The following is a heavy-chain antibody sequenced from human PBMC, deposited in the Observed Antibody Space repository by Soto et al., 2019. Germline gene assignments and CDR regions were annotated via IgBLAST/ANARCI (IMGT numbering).Heavy chain of an antibody. V-gene: IGHV4-59*01. CDR1: GGSISSYY. CDR3: ARDIGSGWYWWFDP. Sequence: SETLSLTCTVSGGSISSYYWSWIRQPPGKGLEWIGYIYYSGSTNYNPSLKSRVTISVDTSKNQFSLKLSSVTAADTAVYYCARDIGSGWYWWFDPWGQGTLVTVSS. J-gene: IGHJ5*02. CDR2: IYYSGST. D-gene: IGHD6-19*01.